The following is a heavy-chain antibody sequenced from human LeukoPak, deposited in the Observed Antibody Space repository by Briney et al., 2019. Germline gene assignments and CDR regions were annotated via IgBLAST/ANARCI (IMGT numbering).Heavy chain of an antibody. D-gene: IGHD3-10*01. Sequence: GGSLRLSCAASGFTFDDYATHWVRQAPGKGLEWVSGISWNSGSIGYADSVKGRFTISRDNAKNSLYLQMNSLRAEDTALYYCAKDYGSGSPFDYWGQGTLVTVSS. V-gene: IGHV3-9*01. CDR2: ISWNSGSI. J-gene: IGHJ4*02. CDR1: GFTFDDYA. CDR3: AKDYGSGSPFDY.